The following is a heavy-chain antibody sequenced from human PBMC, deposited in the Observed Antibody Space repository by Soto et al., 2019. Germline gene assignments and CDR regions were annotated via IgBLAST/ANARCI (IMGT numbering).Heavy chain of an antibody. CDR1: GGTFSSYA. Sequence: QVQLVQSGAEVKKPGSSVKVSCKASGGTFSSYAISWVRQAPGQGLEWMGGIIPIFGTANYAQKFQGRVTITAEESTSTAYMELSSLRSEDTAVYYCARDLGSITILGYGMDVWGQGTTVTVSS. CDR3: ARDLGSITILGYGMDV. V-gene: IGHV1-69*01. D-gene: IGHD3-3*01. J-gene: IGHJ6*02. CDR2: IIPIFGTA.